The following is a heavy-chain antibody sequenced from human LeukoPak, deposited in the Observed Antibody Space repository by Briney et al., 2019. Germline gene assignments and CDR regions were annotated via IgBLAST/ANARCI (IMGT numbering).Heavy chain of an antibody. J-gene: IGHJ4*02. D-gene: IGHD6-13*01. CDR1: GFTFSSYS. CDR3: ARGGYSSSWSYDY. CDR2: ISSSSSYI. Sequence: GVSLRLSCAASGFTFSSYSMNWVRQAPGKGLEWVSSISSSSSYIYYADSVKGRFTISRDNAKNSLYLQMNSLRAEDTAVYYCARGGYSSSWSYDYWGQGTLVTVSS. V-gene: IGHV3-21*01.